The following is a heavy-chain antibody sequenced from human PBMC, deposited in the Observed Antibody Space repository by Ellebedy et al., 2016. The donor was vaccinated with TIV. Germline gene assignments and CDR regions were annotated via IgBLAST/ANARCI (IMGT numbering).Heavy chain of an antibody. V-gene: IGHV3-15*01. Sequence: GESLKISXAASGFTFSGYWMSRVRQAPGKGLEWVGRIKSKTDGGTTDYAAPVKGRFTISRDDSKNTLYLQMNSLKTEDTAVYYCTVQSGSYFYWGQGTLVTVSS. CDR1: GFTFSGYW. CDR3: TVQSGSYFY. CDR2: IKSKTDGGTT. D-gene: IGHD1-26*01. J-gene: IGHJ4*02.